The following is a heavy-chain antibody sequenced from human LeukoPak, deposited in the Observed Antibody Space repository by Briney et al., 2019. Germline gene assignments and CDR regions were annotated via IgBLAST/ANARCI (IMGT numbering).Heavy chain of an antibody. J-gene: IGHJ5*02. V-gene: IGHV1-46*01. Sequence: ASVKVSCKASGYTFTSYYMHWVRQAPGQGLEWMGIINPSGGSASYAQKFQGRVTMTRDMSTSTVYMELSSLRSEDTAVYYCARVSSSTPIDPWGQGTLATVSS. CDR2: INPSGGSA. D-gene: IGHD6-6*01. CDR1: GYTFTSYY. CDR3: ARVSSSTPIDP.